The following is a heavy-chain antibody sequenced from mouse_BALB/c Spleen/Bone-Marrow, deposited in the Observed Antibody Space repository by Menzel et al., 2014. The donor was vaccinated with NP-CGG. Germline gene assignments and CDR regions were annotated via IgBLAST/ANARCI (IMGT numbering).Heavy chain of an antibody. J-gene: IGHJ3*01. Sequence: VQLQQSGPQLVRPGASVKISCKASGYSFTSYWMHWVKQRPGQGLEWIGMIDPSDSETRLNQKFKDQATLTVDKSSSTAYMQLSSPTSEDSAVYYCASPSDGNPFAYWGQGTLVTVSA. CDR2: IDPSDSET. V-gene: IGHV1S126*01. CDR1: GYSFTSYW. D-gene: IGHD2-1*01. CDR3: ASPSDGNPFAY.